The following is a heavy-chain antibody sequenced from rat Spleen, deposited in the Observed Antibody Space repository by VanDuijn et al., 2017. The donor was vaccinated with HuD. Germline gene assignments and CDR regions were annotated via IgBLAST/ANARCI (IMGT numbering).Heavy chain of an antibody. CDR3: ARWKYTTDWFAF. Sequence: QVHLKESGPDLVQPSQTLSLTCSVSGFSLTSYGVSWVRQPPGKGLEWIAGISSGGNTYYNSVLKSRLSITRDTSKSQVFLKMNSLQVEDTAMYFCARWKYTTDWFAFWGQGTLVTVSS. J-gene: IGHJ3*01. D-gene: IGHD1-6*01. CDR2: ISSGGNT. V-gene: IGHV2S8*01. CDR1: GFSLTSYG.